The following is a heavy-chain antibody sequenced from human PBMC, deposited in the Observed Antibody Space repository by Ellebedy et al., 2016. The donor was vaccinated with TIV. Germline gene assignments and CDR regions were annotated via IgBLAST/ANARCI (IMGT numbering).Heavy chain of an antibody. V-gene: IGHV1-18*01. Sequence: ASVKVSXXASGYTFSSYGISWVRQVPGQGLEWVAWISLYNGNRKYGQKFQGRVTMTRDTSTSTAYMELSSLTSEDTAIYYCACERGNNWFDSWGQGTLVTVSS. D-gene: IGHD3-10*01. J-gene: IGHJ5*01. CDR2: ISLYNGNR. CDR1: GYTFSSYG. CDR3: ACERGNNWFDS.